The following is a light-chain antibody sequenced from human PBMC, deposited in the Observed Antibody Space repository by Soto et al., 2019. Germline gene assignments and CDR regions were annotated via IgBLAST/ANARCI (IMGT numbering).Light chain of an antibody. V-gene: IGKV3-20*01. J-gene: IGKJ5*01. CDR2: GAS. Sequence: EVVLTQSPGTLSLSPGSRATLSCRASQSVSRRLAWYQQRPGQSPRLLISGASMRASGVPVRFIGSGSGTDFTLTITRLEPEDFAVYYCQQYGGSPITFGLGTRLEI. CDR3: QQYGGSPIT. CDR1: QSVSRR.